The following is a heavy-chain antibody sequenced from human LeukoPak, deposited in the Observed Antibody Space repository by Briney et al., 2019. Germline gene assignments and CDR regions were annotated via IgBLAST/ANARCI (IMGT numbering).Heavy chain of an antibody. V-gene: IGHV4-59*01. CDR2: ISYSGST. Sequence: SETLSLTCTVSGGSISTYYWSWIRQPPGKGLEWIGYISYSGSTNYNPSLKSRVTISVDTSKNQFSPKLSSVTAADTALYYCASGYSGYDYPYWGQGTLVTVSS. D-gene: IGHD5-12*01. J-gene: IGHJ4*02. CDR1: GGSISTYY. CDR3: ASGYSGYDYPY.